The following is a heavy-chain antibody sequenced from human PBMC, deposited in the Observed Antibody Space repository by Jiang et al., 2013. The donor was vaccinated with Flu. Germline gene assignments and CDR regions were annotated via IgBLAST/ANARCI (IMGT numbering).Heavy chain of an antibody. CDR2: IYYTGST. D-gene: IGHD6-13*01. V-gene: IGHV4-4*02. CDR1: GGSISSNNW. J-gene: IGHJ4*02. Sequence: GPGLVKPSGTLSLTCAVSGGSISSNNWWSWVRQPPGKGLEWIGRIYYTGSTNYKGLGSIEENYRGGSTDYNPSLKSRVTISVDKSKNQFSLRLSSVTAADTAIYYCAKENADSSWYEVDYWGQGTLVTVSS. CDR3: AKENADSSWYEVDY.